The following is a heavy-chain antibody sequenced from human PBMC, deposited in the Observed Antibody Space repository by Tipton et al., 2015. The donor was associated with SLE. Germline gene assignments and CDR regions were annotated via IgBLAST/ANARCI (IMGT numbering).Heavy chain of an antibody. J-gene: IGHJ4*02. CDR2: INHSGST. V-gene: IGHV4-34*01. Sequence: TLSLTCAVYGGSFSGYYWSWIRQPPGKGLEWIGEINHSGSTNYNPSLKSRVTISVDTSKNQFSLKLSSVTAADTAVYYCARGTDIVVVNYWSQGTRVTVSS. CDR3: ARGTDIVVVNY. D-gene: IGHD2-15*01. CDR1: GGSFSGYY.